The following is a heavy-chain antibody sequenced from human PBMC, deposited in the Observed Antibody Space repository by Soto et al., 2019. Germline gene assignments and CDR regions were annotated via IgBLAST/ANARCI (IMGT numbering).Heavy chain of an antibody. CDR3: AKVQRPHSFYGGGYLLDF. CDR1: GFTFNNCA. D-gene: IGHD1-1*01. CDR2: VSSGGDNT. V-gene: IGHV3-23*01. J-gene: IGHJ4*02. Sequence: EVQLLQSGGGLGQPGGSLTLSCAASGFTFNNCAMTWVRQAPGKGLEWVSSVSSGGDNTWYADSVKARFTISRDNPQHTLYLHLNILIAADTAVYYCAKVQRPHSFYGGGYLLDFCGQGPLVTVSS.